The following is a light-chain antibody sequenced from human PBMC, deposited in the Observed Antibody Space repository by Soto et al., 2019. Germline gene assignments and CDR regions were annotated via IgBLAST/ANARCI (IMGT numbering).Light chain of an antibody. Sequence: EIVLTQPPATLSLSPGERATLSCRASQSVRSSLVWYQQQPGQAPSLLIYDASNRATGIPARFSGSGSGTDFALTISSLEPKDFAVYYCQQRSNWPGTFGRGTKVDIK. CDR2: DAS. CDR3: QQRSNWPGT. J-gene: IGKJ1*01. V-gene: IGKV3-11*01. CDR1: QSVRSS.